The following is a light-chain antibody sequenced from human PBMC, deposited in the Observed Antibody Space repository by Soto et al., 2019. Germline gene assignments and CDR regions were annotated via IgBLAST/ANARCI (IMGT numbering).Light chain of an antibody. Sequence: DIQMTQSPSSVSASVGDRVTISCRASQPISIWLAWYQQKPGTAPKLLISAATNLASGVPTRFSGNGSGTDFTLTIRSLQAEDFATYYCQPATNFPLTFGGGTKVQ. CDR2: AAT. V-gene: IGKV1-12*01. CDR1: QPISIW. J-gene: IGKJ4*01. CDR3: QPATNFPLT.